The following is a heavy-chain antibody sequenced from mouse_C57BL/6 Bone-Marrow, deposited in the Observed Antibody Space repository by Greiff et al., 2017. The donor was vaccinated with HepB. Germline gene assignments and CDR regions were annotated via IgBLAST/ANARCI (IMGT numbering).Heavy chain of an antibody. CDR3: ARGFITTVASFDY. J-gene: IGHJ2*01. Sequence: QVHVKQSGAELARPGASVKLSCKASGYTFTSYGISWVKQRTGQGLEWIGEIYPRSGNTYYNEKFKGKATLTADKSSSTACMELRSLTSEDSAVYFCARGFITTVASFDYWGQGTTLTVSS. V-gene: IGHV1-81*01. CDR1: GYTFTSYG. CDR2: IYPRSGNT. D-gene: IGHD1-1*01.